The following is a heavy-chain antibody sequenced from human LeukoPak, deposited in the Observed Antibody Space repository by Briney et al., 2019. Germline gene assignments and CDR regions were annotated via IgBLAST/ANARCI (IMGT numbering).Heavy chain of an antibody. D-gene: IGHD6-19*01. CDR3: ARVPGIAVAVGAFDI. CDR2: ISSSSSYI. Sequence: GGSLRLSCAASGFTFSSYSMNWVRQAPGKGLEWVSSISSSSSYIYYADSVKGRFTISRDNSKNTLYLQMNSLRAEDTAVYYCARVPGIAVAVGAFDIWGQGTMVTVSS. J-gene: IGHJ3*02. CDR1: GFTFSSYS. V-gene: IGHV3-21*01.